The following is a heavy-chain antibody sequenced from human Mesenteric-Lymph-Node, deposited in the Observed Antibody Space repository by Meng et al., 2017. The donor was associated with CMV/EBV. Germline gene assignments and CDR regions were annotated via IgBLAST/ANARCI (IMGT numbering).Heavy chain of an antibody. CDR2: IHYSGNI. CDR3: ARDNTQWFGELQYYYGMDV. CDR1: GGSISSYY. J-gene: IGHJ6*02. V-gene: IGHV4-59*01. Sequence: SETLSLTCTVSGGSISSYYWSWIRQPPGKGLEYIGCIHYSGNINYNPSLKSRITISVDTSKNQFSLKLGSVTAADTAVYYCARDNTQWFGELQYYYGMDVWGQGTTVTVSS. D-gene: IGHD3-10*01.